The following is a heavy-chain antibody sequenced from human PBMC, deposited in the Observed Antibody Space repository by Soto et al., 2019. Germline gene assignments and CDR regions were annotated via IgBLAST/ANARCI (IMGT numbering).Heavy chain of an antibody. CDR1: GGSISSYY. J-gene: IGHJ6*02. V-gene: IGHV4-59*12. D-gene: IGHD6-19*01. Sequence: PSETLSLTCTVSGGSISSYYWSWIRQPPGKGLEWIGYIYYSGSTNYNPSLKSRVTISVDTSKNQFSLKLSSVTAADTAVYYCARLPLGKWLAIAYYYYGMDVWGQGTTVTVSS. CDR3: ARLPLGKWLAIAYYYYGMDV. CDR2: IYYSGST.